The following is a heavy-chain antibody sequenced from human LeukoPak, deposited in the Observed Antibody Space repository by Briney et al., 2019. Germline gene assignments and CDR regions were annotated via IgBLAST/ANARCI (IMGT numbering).Heavy chain of an antibody. J-gene: IGHJ4*02. D-gene: IGHD5-24*01. CDR3: ARASRDGYNQNFDH. Sequence: GESLKISCKGSGYTFTSYWIGWVRQMPGKGLEWMGIIHPGDSDTRYSPSFQGQVTISADKSITTAYLQWSSLRASDTAMYYCARASRDGYNQNFDHWGQGTLVTVSS. CDR2: IHPGDSDT. V-gene: IGHV5-51*01. CDR1: GYTFTSYW.